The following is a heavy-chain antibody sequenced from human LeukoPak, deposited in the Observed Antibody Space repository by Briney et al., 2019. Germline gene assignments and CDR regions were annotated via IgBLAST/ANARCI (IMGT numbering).Heavy chain of an antibody. V-gene: IGHV4-34*01. D-gene: IGHD3-10*01. CDR2: INRSGST. Sequence: PSETLSLTCAVYGGSFSGYYWSWIRQPPGKGLEWIGEINRSGSTNYNPSLKSRVTISVDTSKNQSSLKLSSVTAADTAVYYCASLVGDYYGSGSYHWFDPWGQGTLVTVSS. J-gene: IGHJ5*02. CDR3: ASLVGDYYGSGSYHWFDP. CDR1: GGSFSGYY.